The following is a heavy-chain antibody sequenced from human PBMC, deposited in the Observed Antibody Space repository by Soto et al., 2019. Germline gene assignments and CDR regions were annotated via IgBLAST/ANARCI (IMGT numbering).Heavy chain of an antibody. CDR3: AKGGRYDILTGYPYYFDY. Sequence: QVQLVESGGGVVQPGRSLRLSCAASGFTFSSYGMHWVRQAPGKGLEWGAVISYDGSNKYYADSVKGRFTISRDNSKNTLYLQMNSLRAEDTAVYYCAKGGRYDILTGYPYYFDYWGQGTLVTVSS. CDR1: GFTFSSYG. CDR2: ISYDGSNK. J-gene: IGHJ4*02. D-gene: IGHD3-9*01. V-gene: IGHV3-30*18.